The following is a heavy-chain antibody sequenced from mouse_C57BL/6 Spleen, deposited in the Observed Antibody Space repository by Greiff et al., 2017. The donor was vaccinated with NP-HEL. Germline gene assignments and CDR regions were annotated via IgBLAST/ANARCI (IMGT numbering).Heavy chain of an antibody. Sequence: EVKLVESGGGLVKPGGSLKLSCAASGFTFSSYAMSWVRQTPEKRLEWVATISDGGSYTYYPDNVKGRFTISRDNAKNNLYLQMSHLKSDDTAMYYGARGEIYCGNYPLAMGYWGQGTSVTVSS. CDR3: ARGEIYCGNYPLAMGY. D-gene: IGHD2-1*01. CDR2: ISDGGSYT. CDR1: GFTFSSYA. J-gene: IGHJ4*01. V-gene: IGHV5-4*03.